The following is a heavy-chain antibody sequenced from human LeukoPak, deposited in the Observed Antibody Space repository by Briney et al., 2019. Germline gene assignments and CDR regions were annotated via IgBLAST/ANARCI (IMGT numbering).Heavy chain of an antibody. CDR3: ARERNVAVVTAFDV. CDR1: GFIFNSYW. CDR2: TKQDGSEK. V-gene: IGHV3-7*01. D-gene: IGHD2-2*01. Sequence: GGSLRLSCAGSGFIFNSYWMSWVRQAPGKGLEWVANTKQDGSEKYYLDSVKGRFTISRDNAKNSLYLQMNTLRPEDTAVYYCARERNVAVVTAFDVWGQGTKVTVSS. J-gene: IGHJ3*01.